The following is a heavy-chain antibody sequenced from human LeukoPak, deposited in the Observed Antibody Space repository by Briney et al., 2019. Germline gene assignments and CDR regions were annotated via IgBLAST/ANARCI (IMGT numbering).Heavy chain of an antibody. D-gene: IGHD2-15*01. CDR3: ARCFSSGGHCYFAY. Sequence: GWSLRLSCASSGFTVSRDYMSWVRQAPGKGLEGVSVIYSGCSTYYADCGMGRFTISRDNSKKMLYLQMDSLRPEDTAVYYCARCFSSGGHCYFAYWGQGTLVTVSS. CDR2: IYSGCST. CDR1: GFTVSRDY. J-gene: IGHJ4*02. V-gene: IGHV3-66*01.